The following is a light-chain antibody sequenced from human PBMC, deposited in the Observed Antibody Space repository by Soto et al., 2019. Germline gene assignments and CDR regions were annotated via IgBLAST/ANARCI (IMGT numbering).Light chain of an antibody. J-gene: IGLJ2*01. CDR1: SSDVGGYDY. CDR3: SSYTNSGTVL. V-gene: IGLV2-14*01. CDR2: NVR. Sequence: QSVLTQPASVSGSPGQSVTISCTGTSSDVGGYDYVSWYQQYAGKAPKLTIYNVRNRPSGVSNRFSGSKSGNTASLTISGLQPEDEADYFCSSYTNSGTVLFGGRTKLTVL.